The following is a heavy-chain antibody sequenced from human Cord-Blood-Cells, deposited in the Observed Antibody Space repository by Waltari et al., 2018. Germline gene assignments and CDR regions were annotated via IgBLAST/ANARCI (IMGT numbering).Heavy chain of an antibody. Sequence: QVQLVESGGGVVQPGRSLRLSCAASGFTFSGYGMHWVRQAPGKGLEWVAVITYDGSNKYYADSGKGRFTISRDNSKNTLYLQMNSLRAEDTAVYYCAKDLGGGSDAFDIWGQGTMVTVSS. CDR3: AKDLGGGSDAFDI. CDR2: ITYDGSNK. D-gene: IGHD3-16*01. CDR1: GFTFSGYG. J-gene: IGHJ3*02. V-gene: IGHV3-30*18.